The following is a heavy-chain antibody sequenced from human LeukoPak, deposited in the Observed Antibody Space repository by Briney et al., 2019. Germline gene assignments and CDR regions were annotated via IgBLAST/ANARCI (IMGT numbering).Heavy chain of an antibody. Sequence: ASVKVSCKASGYAFTGYHMHWVRQAPGQGLEWMGWINPNSGGTNYVQRFQGRVTMTRDTSISTAYMELSRLISDDTAVYYCARNRGGYFSDAFDIWGQGTMVTVSS. CDR1: GYAFTGYH. V-gene: IGHV1-2*02. CDR3: ARNRGGYFSDAFDI. CDR2: INPNSGGT. D-gene: IGHD1-26*01. J-gene: IGHJ3*02.